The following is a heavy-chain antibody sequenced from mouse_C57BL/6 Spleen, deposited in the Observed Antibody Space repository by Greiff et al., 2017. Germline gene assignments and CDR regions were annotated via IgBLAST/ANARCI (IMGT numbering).Heavy chain of an antibody. V-gene: IGHV1-22*01. CDR3: ARLTYYSNYFAY. CDR2: INPNNGGT. J-gene: IGHJ3*01. Sequence: EVQLQESGPELVKPGASVKMSCKASGYTFTDYNMHWVKQSHGKSLEWIGYINPNNGGTSYNQKFKGKATLTVNKSSSTAYMELRSLTSEDSAVYYCARLTYYSNYFAYWGQGTLVTVSA. D-gene: IGHD2-5*01. CDR1: GYTFTDYN.